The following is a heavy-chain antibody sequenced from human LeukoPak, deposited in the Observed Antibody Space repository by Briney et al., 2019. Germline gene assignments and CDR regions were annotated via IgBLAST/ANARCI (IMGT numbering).Heavy chain of an antibody. Sequence: ASVKVSCKASGYTFTSYYMHWVRQAPGQGLEWMGIINPSGGSTSYAQKFQGRVTMTRDMSTSTVYMELSSLRSEDTAVYYCASPYYYDRSSYYHFFDHWGQGTLVTVSS. D-gene: IGHD3-22*01. CDR1: GYTFTSYY. CDR2: INPSGGST. J-gene: IGHJ4*02. V-gene: IGHV1-46*01. CDR3: ASPYYYDRSSYYHFFDH.